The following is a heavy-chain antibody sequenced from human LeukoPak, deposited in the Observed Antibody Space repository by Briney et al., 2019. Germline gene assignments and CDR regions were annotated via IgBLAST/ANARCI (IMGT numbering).Heavy chain of an antibody. CDR1: GFTFSSHW. V-gene: IGHV3-7*01. J-gene: IGHJ2*01. CDR3: ASDSSGYLWYFDL. D-gene: IGHD3-22*01. CDR2: VKQDVGEK. Sequence: GGSLRLSCAASGFTFSSHWMSWVRQAPWKGLEWVASVKQDVGEKYYVDSVKGRFTISRDNAKNSLSLHMNSLRVEDTAVYYCASDSSGYLWYFDLWGRGTLVTVSS.